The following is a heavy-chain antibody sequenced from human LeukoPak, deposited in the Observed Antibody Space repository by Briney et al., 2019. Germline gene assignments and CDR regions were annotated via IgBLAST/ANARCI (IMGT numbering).Heavy chain of an antibody. J-gene: IGHJ4*02. CDR2: IYYSGST. CDR3: AGGGGWY. V-gene: IGHV4-59*12. D-gene: IGHD2-15*01. CDR1: GGSISGSY. Sequence: PSETLSLTCTVSGGSISGSYWSWIRQPPGKGLEWIGNIYYSGSTNYNPSLKSRVTISVDTSKTQFSLKLTSVTAADTALYYCAGGGGWYWGQGTLVTVSS.